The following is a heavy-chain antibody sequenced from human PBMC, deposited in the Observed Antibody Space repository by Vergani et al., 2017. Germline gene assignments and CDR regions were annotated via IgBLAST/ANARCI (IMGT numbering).Heavy chain of an antibody. CDR3: VRDQVTMLRGSDALDI. Sequence: VQLVESGGDLVQPGRSLRISCTASGFTFGYYAMDWFSQALGQGLGWVGGIRSKAYGQATISAASVKGRFTISRDDSKSIAYLQMNNLQTEDTAMYYCVRDQVTMLRGSDALDIWGQGTMVTVSS. D-gene: IGHD3-10*01. V-gene: IGHV3-49*03. J-gene: IGHJ3*02. CDR1: GFTFGYYA. CDR2: IRSKAYGQAT.